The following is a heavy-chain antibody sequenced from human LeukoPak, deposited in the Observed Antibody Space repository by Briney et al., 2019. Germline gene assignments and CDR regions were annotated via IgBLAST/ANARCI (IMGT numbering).Heavy chain of an antibody. V-gene: IGHV3-64*01. CDR1: GFTFSRYA. Sequence: GGSLRLSCAASGFTFSRYAMHRVRQAPGKGLESVSAISSNGGSTYYANSVKGRFTISRDNSKNTLYLQMGSLRAEDLAVYYCARDFGLTGKVDYWGQGTLVTVSS. D-gene: IGHD1-20*01. J-gene: IGHJ4*02. CDR3: ARDFGLTGKVDY. CDR2: ISSNGGST.